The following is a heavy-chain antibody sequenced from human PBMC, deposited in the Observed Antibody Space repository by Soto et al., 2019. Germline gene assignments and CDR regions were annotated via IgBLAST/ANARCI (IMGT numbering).Heavy chain of an antibody. CDR1: GGSISSYY. CDR3: ARQGESSTEFYGDYVAYFDY. D-gene: IGHD4-17*01. J-gene: IGHJ4*02. CDR2: IYYSGST. V-gene: IGHV4-59*08. Sequence: QVQLQESGPGLVKPSETLSLTCTVSGGSISSYYWSWIRQPPGKGLEWIGYIYYSGSTNYNPSLQSRVTISVDTSKNQFSLKLSSVTAADTAVYYCARQGESSTEFYGDYVAYFDYWGQGTLVTVSS.